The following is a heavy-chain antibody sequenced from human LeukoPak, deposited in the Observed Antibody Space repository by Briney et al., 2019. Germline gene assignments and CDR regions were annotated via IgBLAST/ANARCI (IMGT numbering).Heavy chain of an antibody. CDR2: INHSGST. V-gene: IGHV4-34*01. D-gene: IGHD3-16*02. CDR3: ARRIVWGSYRYNWFDP. J-gene: IGHJ5*02. Sequence: SETLSLTCAVYGGSFSGYYWSWIRQPPGKGLEWIGEINHSGSTNYNPSLKSRVTISVDTSNNQFSLKLSSVTAADTAVYYCARRIVWGSYRYNWFDPWGQGTLVTVSS. CDR1: GGSFSGYY.